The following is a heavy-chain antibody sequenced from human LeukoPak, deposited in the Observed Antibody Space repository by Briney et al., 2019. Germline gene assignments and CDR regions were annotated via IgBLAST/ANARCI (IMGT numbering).Heavy chain of an antibody. Sequence: GASVKVSCKASGYTFTGYYMHWVRQAPGQGLEWMGRINPNSGGTNYAQKFQGRVTMTRDTSISTAYMELSRLRSDDTAVYYCARDAAKVYYFDYWGQGTLVNGPS. CDR1: GYTFTGYY. D-gene: IGHD6-25*01. V-gene: IGHV1-2*06. CDR2: INPNSGGT. J-gene: IGHJ4*02. CDR3: ARDAAKVYYFDY.